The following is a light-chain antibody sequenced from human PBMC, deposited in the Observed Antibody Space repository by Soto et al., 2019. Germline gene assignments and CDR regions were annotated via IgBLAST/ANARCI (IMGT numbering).Light chain of an antibody. J-gene: IGKJ1*01. CDR1: QSISSW. CDR2: DAS. Sequence: DIQMTQSPSTLSASVGDRVTISCRASQSISSWLSWYQQKPGKAPKLLLYDASSLETGIPSRFSGSGSGTESAITISSLNLDDVASAHCQQYNSYPALTFGEGTKVEIK. V-gene: IGKV1-5*01. CDR3: QQYNSYPALT.